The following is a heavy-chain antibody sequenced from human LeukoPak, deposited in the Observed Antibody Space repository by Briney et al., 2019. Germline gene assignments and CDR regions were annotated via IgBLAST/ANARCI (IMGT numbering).Heavy chain of an antibody. CDR2: ISSSGSTI. D-gene: IGHD5-24*01. CDR3: ARSNGYNLLGLFDY. V-gene: IGHV3-48*03. CDR1: GFTFSSYE. Sequence: GGSLRLSCAASGFTFSSYEMNRVRQAPGKGLEWVSYISSSGSTIYYADSVKGRFTISRDNAKNSLYLQMNSLRAEDTAVYYCARSNGYNLLGLFDYWGQGTLVTVSS. J-gene: IGHJ4*02.